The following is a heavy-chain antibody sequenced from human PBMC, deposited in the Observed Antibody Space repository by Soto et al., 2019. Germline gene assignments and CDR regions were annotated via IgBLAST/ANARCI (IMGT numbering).Heavy chain of an antibody. Sequence: GASVKVSCKASGYTFTSYDINWVRQATGQGLEWMGWMNPNSGNTGYTQKFKGKVTMARNTSISTAYMELSSLRSEDTAVYYCARGLYYDSSGSDDAFDIWGQGTMVTVSS. J-gene: IGHJ3*02. V-gene: IGHV1-8*01. CDR2: MNPNSGNT. CDR1: GYTFTSYD. D-gene: IGHD3-22*01. CDR3: ARGLYYDSSGSDDAFDI.